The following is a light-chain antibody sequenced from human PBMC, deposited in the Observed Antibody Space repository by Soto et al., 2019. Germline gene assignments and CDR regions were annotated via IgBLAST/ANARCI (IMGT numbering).Light chain of an antibody. CDR1: QGISSA. V-gene: IGKV1D-16*01. J-gene: IGKJ5*01. CDR2: AVS. CDR3: QQYYRYPIT. Sequence: DIQGTQSPSSLSASVGDRVSITCRASQGISSAVAWYQQKSDKAPKSLIYAVSTLHSGVPSRFSGSGSGTDFTLTISNLQPEDFATYYCQQYYRYPITFGQGTRLEIK.